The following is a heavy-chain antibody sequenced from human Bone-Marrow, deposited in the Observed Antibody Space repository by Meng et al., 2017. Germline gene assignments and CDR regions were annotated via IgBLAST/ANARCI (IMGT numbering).Heavy chain of an antibody. CDR3: ARVGSRSEDY. V-gene: IGHV4-34*01. CDR2: INHSGST. D-gene: IGHD2-2*01. J-gene: IGHJ4*02. CDR1: GGSFSGYY. Sequence: QVQLQQWGAGLLKPSETLSLTCAVYGGSFSGYYWSWIRQPPGKGLEWIGEINHSGSTNYNPSLKGRVTISVDTSKNQFSLKLSSVTAADTAVYYCARVGSRSEDYWGQGTLVTVSS.